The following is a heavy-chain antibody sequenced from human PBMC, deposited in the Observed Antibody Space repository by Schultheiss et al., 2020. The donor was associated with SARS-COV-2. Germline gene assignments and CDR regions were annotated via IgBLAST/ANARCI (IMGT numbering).Heavy chain of an antibody. J-gene: IGHJ4*02. CDR3: ARLYTSGPEFFFDF. CDR1: RGFFRGDY. D-gene: IGHD6-19*01. Sequence: SETLSLTCAVSRGFFRGDYWSWIRQSPGKGLEWIGYIFYSRSDNYNPSLESRVTMSVDTSKNQFSLKLTSVTAADTAVYYCARLYTSGPEFFFDFWGQGTRVTVSS. CDR2: IFYSRSD. V-gene: IGHV4-59*08.